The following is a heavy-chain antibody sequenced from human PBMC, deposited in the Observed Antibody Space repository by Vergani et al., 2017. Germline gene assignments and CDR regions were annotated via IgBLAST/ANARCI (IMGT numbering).Heavy chain of an antibody. V-gene: IGHV4-30-4*01. D-gene: IGHD3-10*01. CDR2: IYYSGST. CDR1: GGSISSGGYY. CDR3: ARGYYGSGRYNPYYYYGMDV. Sequence: QVQLQESGPGLVKPSQTLSLTCTVSGGSISSGGYYWSWIRQPPGKGLEWIGYIYYSGSTYYNPSLKSRVTISVDTSKNQFSLKLSSVTAADTAVYYCARGYYGSGRYNPYYYYGMDVWGQGTTVTVSS. J-gene: IGHJ6*02.